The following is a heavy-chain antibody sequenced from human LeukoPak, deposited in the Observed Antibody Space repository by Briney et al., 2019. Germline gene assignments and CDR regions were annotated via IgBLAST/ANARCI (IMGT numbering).Heavy chain of an antibody. CDR1: GYTFTGYY. V-gene: IGHV1-2*02. CDR3: ARGVVVAAPCPGY. J-gene: IGHJ4*02. D-gene: IGHD2-15*01. Sequence: ASVKVSCKASGYTFTGYYIHWVRQAPGQGLEWMGWISPNSGDTNYAQKFQGRVTVTRDTSISTAYMEVSRLRSDDTAVYYCARGVVVAAPCPGYWGQRTLVTVSS. CDR2: ISPNSGDT.